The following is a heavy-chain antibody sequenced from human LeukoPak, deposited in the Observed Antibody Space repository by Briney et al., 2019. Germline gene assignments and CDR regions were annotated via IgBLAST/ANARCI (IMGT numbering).Heavy chain of an antibody. Sequence: QPGGSLRLSCSASGFTFSSCAMHWVRQAPGMGLEYVSGITDYGDTTHYGESVRGRVTISRDDSMNTVHLQMSSLRADDTAVYYCVKDLSGWYSFESWGQGTLVTVSS. V-gene: IGHV3-64D*09. CDR2: ITDYGDTT. CDR1: GFTFSSCA. CDR3: VKDLSGWYSFES. J-gene: IGHJ4*02. D-gene: IGHD6-19*01.